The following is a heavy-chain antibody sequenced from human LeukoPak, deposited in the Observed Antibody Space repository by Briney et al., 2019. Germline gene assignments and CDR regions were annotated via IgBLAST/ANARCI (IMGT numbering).Heavy chain of an antibody. CDR1: GGSIGDDY. D-gene: IGHD5-18*01. V-gene: IGHV4-4*07. CDR3: ARDNGSGYTYGYEHHYYYMDV. Sequence: SETLSLTCTVSGGSIGDDYFTWIRQPAGKGLEWIGRIHSGGTTNYNPSLMSRVTLSIDTSKKQISLRLTSMTAADTALYYCARDNGSGYTYGYEHHYYYMDVWGKGTTVTVSS. CDR2: IHSGGTT. J-gene: IGHJ6*03.